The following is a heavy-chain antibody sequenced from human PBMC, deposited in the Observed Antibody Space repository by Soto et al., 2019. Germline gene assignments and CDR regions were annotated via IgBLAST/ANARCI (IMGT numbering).Heavy chain of an antibody. CDR2: IDTNGDT. J-gene: IGHJ4*02. D-gene: IGHD2-8*01. CDR3: ARGTVYYCPNDKCGFFFDH. CDR1: GDSLRRGFHH. Sequence: QVQLQESGSGLLKPSQPLSLDCSVSGDSLRRGFHHWSWIRQTPGKGLQLIGYIDTNGDTHYDPSLRNRLNMSIVTTESRFSLKVTSVTAADTAVYYCARGTVYYCPNDKCGFFFDHWGQGALVTVTS. V-gene: IGHV4-30-4*01.